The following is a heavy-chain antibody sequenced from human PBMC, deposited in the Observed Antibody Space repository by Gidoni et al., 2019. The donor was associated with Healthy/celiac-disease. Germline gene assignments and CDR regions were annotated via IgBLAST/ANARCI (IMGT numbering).Heavy chain of an antibody. CDR1: GFTFSDYY. J-gene: IGHJ4*02. CDR3: VPAEVLRDSAVAGSY. D-gene: IGHD6-19*01. V-gene: IGHV3-11*01. Sequence: QVQLVESGGGLVKPGGSLRTPCAASGFTFSDYYMSWIRQAPGKGLEWVSYISSSGSTIYYADSVKGRFTISRDNAKNSLYLQMNSLRAEDTAVYYCVPAEVLRDSAVAGSYWGQGTLVTVSS. CDR2: ISSSGSTI.